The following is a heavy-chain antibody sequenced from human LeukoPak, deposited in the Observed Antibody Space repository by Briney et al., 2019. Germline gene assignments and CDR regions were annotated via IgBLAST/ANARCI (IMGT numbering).Heavy chain of an antibody. J-gene: IGHJ4*02. CDR3: ASVRWAAAGIGFDY. D-gene: IGHD6-13*01. V-gene: IGHV1-8*01. CDR1: GYTFTSYD. CDR2: MNPNSGNI. Sequence: ASVKVSCKASGYTFTSYDINWVRQATGQGLEWMGWMNPNSGNIGYAQKFQGRVTMTRNTSISTAYMELSSLRSEDTAVYYCASVRWAAAGIGFDYWGQGTLVTVSS.